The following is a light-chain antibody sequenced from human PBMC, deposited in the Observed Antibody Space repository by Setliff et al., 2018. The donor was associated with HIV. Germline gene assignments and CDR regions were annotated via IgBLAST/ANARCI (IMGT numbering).Light chain of an antibody. CDR2: DVS. CDR1: SSDVGGYNY. Sequence: SVLTQPASLSGSPGQSITISCTGTSSDVGGYNYVSWYQQHPGKAPKLMIYDVSKWPSGVPDRFPGSKSGNTASLTISGLQAEDEADYYCCSYTGSYTLGVFGTGTKVTVL. CDR3: CSYTGSYTLGV. J-gene: IGLJ1*01. V-gene: IGLV2-11*01.